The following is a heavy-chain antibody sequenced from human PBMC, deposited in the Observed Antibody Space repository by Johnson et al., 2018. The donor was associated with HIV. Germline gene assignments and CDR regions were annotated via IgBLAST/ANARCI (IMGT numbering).Heavy chain of an antibody. CDR3: ALLQTAGCSGGSCYPDALDI. V-gene: IGHV3-11*04. Sequence: MQLVESGGGLVQPGGSLRLSCAASGFTFSDYYMSWIRQAPGKGLEWVSYISSSGNTIYYADSVKGRFTVSRDNAKNTLYLQMNSLRAEDTAVYYCALLQTAGCSGGSCYPDALDIWGQGTMVTVSS. J-gene: IGHJ3*02. D-gene: IGHD2-15*01. CDR1: GFTFSDYY. CDR2: ISSSGNTI.